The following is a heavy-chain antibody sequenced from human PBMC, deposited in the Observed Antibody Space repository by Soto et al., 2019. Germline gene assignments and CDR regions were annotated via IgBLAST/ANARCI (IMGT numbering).Heavy chain of an antibody. D-gene: IGHD3-3*01. J-gene: IGHJ6*02. V-gene: IGHV3-48*02. Sequence: GGSLRLSCAASGFTFSSYSMNWVRQAPGKGLEWVSYISSSSSTIYYADSVKGRFTISRDNAKNSLYLQMNSLRDEDTAVYYCARDRETESITIFGMVILPYGMDVWGQGTTVTVSS. CDR1: GFTFSSYS. CDR2: ISSSSSTI. CDR3: ARDRETESITIFGMVILPYGMDV.